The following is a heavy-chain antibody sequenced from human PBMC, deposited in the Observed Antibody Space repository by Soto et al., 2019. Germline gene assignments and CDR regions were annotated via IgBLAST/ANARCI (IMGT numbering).Heavy chain of an antibody. CDR2: ISSSSSYI. CDR3: VKQPGPGSYHNVRSGGPFDY. CDR1: GFAFSSYS. D-gene: IGHD3-10*01. Sequence: GGSLRLSCAASGFAFSSYSMNWVRQAPGKGLEWVSSISSSSSYIYYADSVKGRFTISRDNAQNSLYLQMTSLRAEDTAVYHCVKQPGPGSYHNVRSGGPFDYWRQLNLVTVSA. V-gene: IGHV3-21*01. J-gene: IGHJ4*02.